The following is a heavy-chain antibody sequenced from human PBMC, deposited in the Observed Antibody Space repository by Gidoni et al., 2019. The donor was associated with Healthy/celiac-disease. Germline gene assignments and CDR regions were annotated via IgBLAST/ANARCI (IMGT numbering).Heavy chain of an antibody. D-gene: IGHD3-22*01. CDR2: IKSKTDGGTT. Sequence: EVQLVESGGGLVKPGGSLRLSCAASGFTFSNAWMSWVRQAPGKGLEWVGRIKSKTDGGTTDYAAPVKGRFTISRDDSKNTLYLQMNSLKTEDTAVYYCTTAETYYYDSSGYPNDYWGQGTLVTVSS. V-gene: IGHV3-15*01. J-gene: IGHJ4*02. CDR3: TTAETYYYDSSGYPNDY. CDR1: GFTFSNAW.